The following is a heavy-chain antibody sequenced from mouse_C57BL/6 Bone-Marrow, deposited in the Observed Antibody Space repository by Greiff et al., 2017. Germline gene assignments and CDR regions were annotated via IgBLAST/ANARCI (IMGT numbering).Heavy chain of an antibody. Sequence: EVKLMESGGGLVQPGGSLKLSCAASGFTFSDYGMAWVRQAPRKGPEWVAFISNLAYSIYYADTVTGRFTISRENAKNALYLGRSSLRSEDTAMYCCTRRGLHWYFDVWGTGTTVTVSS. CDR3: TRRGLHWYFDV. CDR2: ISNLAYSI. V-gene: IGHV5-15*01. D-gene: IGHD2-2*01. CDR1: GFTFSDYG. J-gene: IGHJ1*03.